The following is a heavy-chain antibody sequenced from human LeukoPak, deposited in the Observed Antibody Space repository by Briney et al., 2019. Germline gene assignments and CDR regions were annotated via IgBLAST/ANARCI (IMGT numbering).Heavy chain of an antibody. CDR2: INPNSGGT. CDR1: GYTFTDYY. V-gene: IGHV1-2*02. Sequence: ASMKVSCKASGYTFTDYYVHWVRQAPGQGLEWMGWINPNSGGTNYAQKFQGRVTMTRDTSISTAYMELSRLRSDDTAVYYCARGSGHLDYWGQGTLVTVSS. CDR3: ARGSGHLDY. D-gene: IGHD2-15*01. J-gene: IGHJ4*02.